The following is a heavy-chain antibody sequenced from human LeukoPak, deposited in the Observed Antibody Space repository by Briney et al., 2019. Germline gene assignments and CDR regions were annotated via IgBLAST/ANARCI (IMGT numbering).Heavy chain of an antibody. Sequence: LPSETLSLTCTVSGGSISRYSWSWVRQAPGKGLEWVSAISGSDGSTYYADSVKGRFTISRDNSKNTLYLQMNSLRAEDTAVYYCAKEWLGSSGWSSNFDYWGQGTLVTVSS. CDR2: ISGSDGST. CDR3: AKEWLGSSGWSSNFDY. V-gene: IGHV3-23*01. D-gene: IGHD6-19*01. J-gene: IGHJ4*02. CDR1: GGSISRYS.